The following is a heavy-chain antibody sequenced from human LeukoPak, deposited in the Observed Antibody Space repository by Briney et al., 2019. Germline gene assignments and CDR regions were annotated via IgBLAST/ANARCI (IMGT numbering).Heavy chain of an antibody. Sequence: GGSLSLTCAASAFTISTITMSRHRQTPGKGLEWVSTTSGSGGSTYYADSVKGRSTISRDNSKNKLYLQMNSLRAAGTTMYYCSKGGSSDLWGHLDCWGQGTQVTVSS. CDR1: AFTISTIT. V-gene: IGHV3-23*01. CDR3: SKGGSSDLWGHLDC. CDR2: TSGSGGST. J-gene: IGHJ4*02. D-gene: IGHD3-16*01.